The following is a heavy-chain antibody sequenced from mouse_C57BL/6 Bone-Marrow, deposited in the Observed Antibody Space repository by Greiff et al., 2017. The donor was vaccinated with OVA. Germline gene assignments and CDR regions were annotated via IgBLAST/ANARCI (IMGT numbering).Heavy chain of an antibody. CDR2: IYPGSGST. V-gene: IGHV1-55*01. J-gene: IGHJ1*03. D-gene: IGHD2-1*01. Sequence: QVQLQQPGAELVKPGASVKMSCKASGYTFTSYWITWVKQRPGQGLEWIGDIYPGSGSTNYNEKFKSKATLTVDPSSSTAYMQLSSLTSEDSAVYYCARSLYYGNYHADWYFDVWGTGTTVTVSS. CDR3: ARSLYYGNYHADWYFDV. CDR1: GYTFTSYW.